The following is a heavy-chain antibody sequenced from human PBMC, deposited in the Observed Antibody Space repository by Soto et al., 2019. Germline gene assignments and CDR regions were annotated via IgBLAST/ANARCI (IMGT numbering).Heavy chain of an antibody. CDR1: GFTFSSYG. Sequence: GYLRLSCAASGFTFSSYGMHWVRQAPGKGLAGVAVIWYDGSKKYYGDSVKGRFTISRDNSKNTLYLQMNSLRAEDTAVYYCARDGGGRLWLGESRSYFDDWSQGSRVTVS. D-gene: IGHD3-10*01. CDR3: ARDGGGRLWLGESRSYFDD. V-gene: IGHV3-33*01. CDR2: IWYDGSKK. J-gene: IGHJ4*02.